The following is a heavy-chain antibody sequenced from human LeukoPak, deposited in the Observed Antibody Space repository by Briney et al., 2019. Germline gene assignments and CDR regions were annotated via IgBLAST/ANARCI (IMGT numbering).Heavy chain of an antibody. J-gene: IGHJ4*02. V-gene: IGHV4-34*01. D-gene: IGHD1-26*01. Sequence: SETLSLTCAVYGXSLSGYYGSWIRQPPGKGREWIGEINHSGNTNYNPSLKSRVTMSVDTSKNHFYLELISVTAADTAVYYCARQGSGSSYYYYTLPYWGQGTLVTVSS. CDR3: ARQGSGSSYYYYTLPY. CDR2: INHSGNT. CDR1: GXSLSGYY.